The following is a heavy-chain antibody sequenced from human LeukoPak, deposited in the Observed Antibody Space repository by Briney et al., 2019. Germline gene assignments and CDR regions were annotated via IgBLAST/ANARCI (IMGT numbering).Heavy chain of an antibody. J-gene: IGHJ4*02. CDR3: ARGPSSANFLHFDY. V-gene: IGHV3-48*03. Sequence: GGSLGLSCAASGFTFSSYEMNWVRQAPGKGLEWVSYISSSGTTIYYADSVKGRFTISRDNAKNSLYLQMNSLRAEDTAVYYCARGPSSANFLHFDYWGRGTLVTVSS. D-gene: IGHD2-2*01. CDR1: GFTFSSYE. CDR2: ISSSGTTI.